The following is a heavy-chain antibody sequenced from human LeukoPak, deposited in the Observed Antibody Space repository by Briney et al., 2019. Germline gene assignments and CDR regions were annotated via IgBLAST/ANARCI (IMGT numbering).Heavy chain of an antibody. CDR1: GFTFSSYA. CDR3: AKESGYDFG. V-gene: IGHV3-23*01. CDR2: ISISADNT. D-gene: IGHD5-12*01. Sequence: GRSLRLSCAASGFTFSSYAMHWVRQAPGKGLEWVSSISISADNTYYADSVKGRFIISRDNSKNTLFLQMNSLRAEDTAVYYCAKESGYDFGGGQGTLVTVSS. J-gene: IGHJ4*02.